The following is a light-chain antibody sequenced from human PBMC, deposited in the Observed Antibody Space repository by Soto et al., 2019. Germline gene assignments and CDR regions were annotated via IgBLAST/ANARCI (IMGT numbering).Light chain of an antibody. CDR3: CSYTSSSTVV. CDR1: SSDVGGYNY. V-gene: IGLV2-14*01. CDR2: EVS. Sequence: QSALTQPASVSGSPGQSITISCTGTSSDVGGYNYVSWYQQHPGKAPTPMFYEVSNRPSGVSHRVSGSKSGNTASLRLSGIRAGAEADACCCSYTSSSTVVFGGGTKVTVL. J-gene: IGLJ2*01.